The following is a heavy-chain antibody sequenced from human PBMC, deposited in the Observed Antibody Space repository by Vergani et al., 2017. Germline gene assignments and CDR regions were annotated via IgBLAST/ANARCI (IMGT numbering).Heavy chain of an antibody. CDR1: GFTFSDYY. Sequence: QVQLVESGGGLVKPGGSLRLSCAASGFTFSDYYMSWIRQAPGKGLEWVAFIWYDGSKEYYADSVKGRFTISRDNSKNTLYLQMNNLRAADTAVYYCARSGYCAHGVCYMTYYYYMDVWGKGTAVTVSS. V-gene: IGHV3-33*08. CDR2: IWYDGSKE. J-gene: IGHJ6*03. D-gene: IGHD2-8*01. CDR3: ARSGYCAHGVCYMTYYYYMDV.